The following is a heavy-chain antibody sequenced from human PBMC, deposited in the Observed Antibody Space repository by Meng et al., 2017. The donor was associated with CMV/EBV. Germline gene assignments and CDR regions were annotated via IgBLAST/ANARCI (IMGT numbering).Heavy chain of an antibody. V-gene: IGHV3-30*02. Sequence: GSLRLSCAASGFTFSSYGMHWVRQAPGKGLEWVAFIRYDGSNKYYADSVKGRFTISRDNSKNTLYLQMNSLRAEDTAVYYCAKDKEGGPAAHYWGGFDYWGQGTLVTVSS. D-gene: IGHD2-2*01. CDR2: IRYDGSNK. J-gene: IGHJ4*02. CDR3: AKDKEGGPAAHYWGGFDY. CDR1: GFTFSSYG.